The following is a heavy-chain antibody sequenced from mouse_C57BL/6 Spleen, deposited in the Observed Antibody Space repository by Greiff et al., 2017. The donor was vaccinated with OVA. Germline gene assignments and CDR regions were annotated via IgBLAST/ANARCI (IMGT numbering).Heavy chain of an antibody. CDR3: ARGADGNFDY. CDR1: GYTFTDYY. V-gene: IGHV1-26*01. D-gene: IGHD2-1*01. Sequence: VQLQQSGPELVKPGASVKISCKASGYTFTDYYMNWVKQSHGKSLEWIGDINPNNGGTSYNQKFKGKATLTVDKSSSTAYMELRSLTSEDSAVYYCARGADGNFDYWGQGTTLTVSS. J-gene: IGHJ2*01. CDR2: INPNNGGT.